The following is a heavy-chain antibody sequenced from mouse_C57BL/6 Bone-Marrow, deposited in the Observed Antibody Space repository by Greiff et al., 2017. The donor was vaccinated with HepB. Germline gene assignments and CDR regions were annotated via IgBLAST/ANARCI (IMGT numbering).Heavy chain of an antibody. CDR1: GFTFSDYY. J-gene: IGHJ3*01. CDR2: ISNGGGST. V-gene: IGHV5-12*01. Sequence: EVQLVESGGGLVQPGGSLKLSCAASGFTFSDYYMYWVRQTPEKRLEWVAYISNGGGSTYYPDTVKGRFTISRDNAKNTLYLQMSRLKSEDTAMYYCARRGRDYDWFADWGQGTLVTVSA. CDR3: ARRGRDYDWFAD. D-gene: IGHD2-4*01.